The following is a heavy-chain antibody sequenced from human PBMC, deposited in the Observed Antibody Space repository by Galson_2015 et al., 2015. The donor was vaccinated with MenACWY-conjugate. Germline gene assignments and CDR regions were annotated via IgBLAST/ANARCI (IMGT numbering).Heavy chain of an antibody. Sequence: SLRLSCAASGFTFGHYGKHWVRQAPGTGLEWATALSYDGNNKYYADSVKGRFTISRDNSTNTVSLQMNGLTTEDTAVYFCARVLSSGWTRQFDYWGQGTLVAVSS. D-gene: IGHD6-19*01. J-gene: IGHJ4*02. CDR1: GFTFGHYG. CDR2: LSYDGNNK. V-gene: IGHV3-30*03. CDR3: ARVLSSGWTRQFDY.